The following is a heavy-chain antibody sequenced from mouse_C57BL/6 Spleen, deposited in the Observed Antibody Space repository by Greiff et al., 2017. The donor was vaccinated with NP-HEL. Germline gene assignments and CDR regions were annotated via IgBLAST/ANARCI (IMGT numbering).Heavy chain of an antibody. CDR2: ISSGGDYI. V-gene: IGHV5-9-1*02. CDR1: GFTFSSYA. J-gene: IGHJ3*01. D-gene: IGHD2-3*01. Sequence: EVKLVESGEGLVKPGGSLKLSCAASGFTFSSYAMSWVRQTPEKRLEWVAYISSGGDYIYYADTVKGLFTISRDNARNTLYLQMSSLKSEDTAMYYCTRAKGDGYYAWFAYWGQGTLVTVSA. CDR3: TRAKGDGYYAWFAY.